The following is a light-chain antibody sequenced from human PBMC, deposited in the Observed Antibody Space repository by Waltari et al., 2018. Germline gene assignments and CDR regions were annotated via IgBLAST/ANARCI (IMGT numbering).Light chain of an antibody. CDR2: DVS. CDR1: SSDVGAYNY. J-gene: IGLJ3*02. Sequence: QSALTQPRSVSGSPGQSVIISCTGTSSDVGAYNYVSWYQQHPGEAPKLMIYDVSKRPSGVPDRFSGSKSGNTASLTISGLQAEDEADYYCCSYAGSYTWVFGGGTKLTVL. V-gene: IGLV2-11*01. CDR3: CSYAGSYTWV.